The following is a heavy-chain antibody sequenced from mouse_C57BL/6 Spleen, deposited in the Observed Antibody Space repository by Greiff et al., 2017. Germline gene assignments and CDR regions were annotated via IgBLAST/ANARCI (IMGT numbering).Heavy chain of an antibody. CDR1: GFTFSDYG. V-gene: IGHV5-17*01. J-gene: IGHJ2*01. CDR2: ISSGSSTI. D-gene: IGHD1-1*01. CDR3: TRSYYHGVYYFGY. Sequence: EVHLVESGGGLVKPGGSLKLSCAASGFTFSDYGMHWVRQAPEKGLEWVAYISSGSSTIYYADKVKGRFTISRDNAKNTLFLQMTSLRSEDTAMYYCTRSYYHGVYYFGYWGHGTTLTVAS.